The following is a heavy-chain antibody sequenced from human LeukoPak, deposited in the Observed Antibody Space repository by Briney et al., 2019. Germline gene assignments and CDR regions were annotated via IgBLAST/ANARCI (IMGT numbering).Heavy chain of an antibody. CDR2: INHSGST. V-gene: IGHV4-34*01. CDR1: GGSFSGYY. CDR3: ARPHSTFFDQDAAYYFDY. Sequence: SETLSLTCAVYGGSFSGYYWSWIRQPPGKGLEWIGEINHSGSTNYNPSLESRVTISVDTSKNHFSLKLSSATAADTAVYYCARPHSTFFDQDAAYYFDYWGQGTLVTVSS. D-gene: IGHD3-9*01. J-gene: IGHJ4*02.